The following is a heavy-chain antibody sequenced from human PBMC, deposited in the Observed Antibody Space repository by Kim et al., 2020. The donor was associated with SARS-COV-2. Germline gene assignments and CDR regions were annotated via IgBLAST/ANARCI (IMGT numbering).Heavy chain of an antibody. CDR2: IYYSGST. D-gene: IGHD3-22*01. J-gene: IGHJ4*02. CDR3: ARENSGYYYAFDY. Sequence: SETLSLTCNVSGGSISSYYWSWIRQPPGMGLEWIGYIYYSGSTNYNPSLKSRVTLSVDTSKNQFSLKLSSVTAADTAVYYCARENSGYYYAFDYWGQGTLVTVSS. CDR1: GGSISSYY. V-gene: IGHV4-59*13.